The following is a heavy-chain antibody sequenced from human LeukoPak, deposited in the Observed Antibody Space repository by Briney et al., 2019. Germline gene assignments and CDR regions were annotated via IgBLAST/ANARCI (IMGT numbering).Heavy chain of an antibody. V-gene: IGHV3-49*04. CDR2: IRSKAYGGTT. CDR3: TYTYYDILTGSMTHYYYGMDV. D-gene: IGHD3-9*01. Sequence: GGSLRLSCAASGFTFSSYAMSWVRQAPGKGLEWVGFIRSKAYGGTTEYAASVKGRFTISRDDSKSIAYLQMNSLKTEDTAVYYCTYTYYDILTGSMTHYYYGMDVWGQGTTVTVSS. CDR1: GFTFSSYA. J-gene: IGHJ6*02.